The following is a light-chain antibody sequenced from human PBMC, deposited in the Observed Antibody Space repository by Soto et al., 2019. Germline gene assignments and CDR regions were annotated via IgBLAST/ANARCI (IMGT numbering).Light chain of an antibody. V-gene: IGKV1-12*01. CDR1: QDISSC. J-gene: IGKJ4*01. Sequence: DIQMTQSPSSVSASVGDRVTITCRASQDISSCLAWFQHKPGDAPSLLIYAASSLHTGVPSRFSGTGSGTEFALTINSLQPEDFATYYCLQGDSFPLIFGGGTKVEIK. CDR3: LQGDSFPLI. CDR2: AAS.